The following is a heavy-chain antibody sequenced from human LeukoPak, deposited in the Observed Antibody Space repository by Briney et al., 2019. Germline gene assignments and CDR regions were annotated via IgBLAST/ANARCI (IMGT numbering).Heavy chain of an antibody. CDR2: ISGSGRNT. J-gene: IGHJ4*02. CDR3: AEVVGTGTTPTDY. CDR1: GFTFSNYA. D-gene: IGHD1-1*01. V-gene: IGHV3-23*01. Sequence: GGSLRLSCAASGFTFSNYAMTWVRQAPGKGLEWVSVISGSGRNTDYADSVKGRFTISRDNSKNTLSLQMNSLRAEDTAVYYCAEVVGTGTTPTDYWGQGTLVTVSS.